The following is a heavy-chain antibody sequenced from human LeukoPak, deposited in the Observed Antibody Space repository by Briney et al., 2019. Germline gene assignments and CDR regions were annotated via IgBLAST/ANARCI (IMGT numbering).Heavy chain of an antibody. D-gene: IGHD1-26*01. J-gene: IGHJ4*02. CDR2: IIPILGIA. CDR1: GGTFSSYT. V-gene: IGHV1-69*02. Sequence: SVKVSCKASGGTFSSYTISWVRQAPGQGLEWMGRIIPILGIANYAQKFQGRVTITADESTSTAYMELSSLGSEDTAVYYCARVGASTTLDYWGQGTLVTVSS. CDR3: ARVGASTTLDY.